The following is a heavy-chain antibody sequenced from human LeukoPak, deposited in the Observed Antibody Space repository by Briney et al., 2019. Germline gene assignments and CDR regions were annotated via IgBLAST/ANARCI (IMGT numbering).Heavy chain of an antibody. CDR3: ARGVLLWFGELFHNYYYYGMDV. Sequence: GASVKVSCKASGYTFTGYYMHWVRQAPGQGLEWMGWINPNSGGTNYAQKFQGRVTMTRDTPISIAYMELSRLRSDDTAVYYCARGVLLWFGELFHNYYYYGMDVWGQGTTVTVSS. J-gene: IGHJ6*02. CDR1: GYTFTGYY. CDR2: INPNSGGT. V-gene: IGHV1-2*02. D-gene: IGHD3-10*01.